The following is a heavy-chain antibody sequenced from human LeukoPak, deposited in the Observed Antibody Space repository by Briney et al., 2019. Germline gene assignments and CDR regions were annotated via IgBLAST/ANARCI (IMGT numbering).Heavy chain of an antibody. J-gene: IGHJ5*02. D-gene: IGHD2-2*01. V-gene: IGHV1-2*02. CDR2: INPNSGGT. CDR3: AREWCSSTSCGSNWFDP. CDR1: GYTFTGYY. Sequence: ASVKVSCKASGYTFTGYYMHWVRQAPGQGLEWMGWINPNSGGTNYAQKFQGRVTMTRDTSISTAYMELSRLRSDDTAVYYCAREWCSSTSCGSNWFDPWGQGTLVTVSS.